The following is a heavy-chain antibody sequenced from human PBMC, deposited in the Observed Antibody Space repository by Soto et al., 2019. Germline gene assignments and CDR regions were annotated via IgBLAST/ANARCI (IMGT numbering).Heavy chain of an antibody. J-gene: IGHJ4*02. Sequence: GGSLRLSCSASGFTFSSYAMHWVRQAPGKGLEYVSAISSNGGSTYYADSVKGRFTISRDNSKNTLYLQMSSLRAEDTAVYYCVKEGGYDFGLYFDYWGQGTLVTVSS. CDR3: VKEGGYDFGLYFDY. CDR2: ISSNGGST. V-gene: IGHV3-64D*08. D-gene: IGHD5-12*01. CDR1: GFTFSSYA.